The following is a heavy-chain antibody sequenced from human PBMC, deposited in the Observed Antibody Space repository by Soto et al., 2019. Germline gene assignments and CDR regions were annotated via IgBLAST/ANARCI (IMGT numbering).Heavy chain of an antibody. CDR2: IYYTGTT. V-gene: IGHV4-59*08. D-gene: IGHD3-22*01. J-gene: IGHJ5*01. Sequence: SETLSLTCTVSGGSISSYDWSWIRQPPGKGLEWIGYIYYTGTTTYNPSIKSRVTISVDSSKNQFSLNLTSVSAADTAVYYCARLGGFYQSLDSWGQGTLVTVSS. CDR3: ARLGGFYQSLDS. CDR1: GGSISSYD.